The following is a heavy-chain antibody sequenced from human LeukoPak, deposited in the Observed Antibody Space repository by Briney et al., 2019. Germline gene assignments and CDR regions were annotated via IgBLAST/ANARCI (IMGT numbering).Heavy chain of an antibody. Sequence: SETLSLTCTVSGGSISSYYWSWIRQPPGKGLEWIGSIYYSGSTYYNPSLKSRVTISVDTSKNQFSLKLSSVTAADTAVYYCASLGLYYYDSSGYLPTSDYWGQGTLVTVSS. J-gene: IGHJ4*02. CDR2: IYYSGST. D-gene: IGHD3-22*01. CDR3: ASLGLYYYDSSGYLPTSDY. V-gene: IGHV4-59*05. CDR1: GGSISSYY.